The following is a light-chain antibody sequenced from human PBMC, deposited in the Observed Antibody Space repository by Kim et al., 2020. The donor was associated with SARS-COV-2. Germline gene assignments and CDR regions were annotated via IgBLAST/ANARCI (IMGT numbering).Light chain of an antibody. V-gene: IGLV2-8*01. Sequence: PVQSVAIAGSGTRGDFGSYKYVSWYQHHPGKSPKLIIYEVTKRPSGVPDRFSGSMSGNTASLTVSGLQAEDEADYYCASHGGYDYVFGTGTKVTVL. CDR1: RGDFGSYKY. CDR3: ASHGGYDYV. J-gene: IGLJ1*01. CDR2: EVT.